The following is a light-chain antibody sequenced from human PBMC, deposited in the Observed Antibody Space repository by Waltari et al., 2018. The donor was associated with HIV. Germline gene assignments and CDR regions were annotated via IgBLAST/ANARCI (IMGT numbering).Light chain of an antibody. Sequence: QSVLTQPPSASGTPGQRVTISCSGSSSTIGSNTVNCYQQLPGTAPKLLIYSNNQRPSGVPDRFSGSKSGTSASLAISGLQSEDEADYYCAAWDDSLNGHVFGTGTKVTVL. J-gene: IGLJ1*01. V-gene: IGLV1-44*01. CDR1: SSTIGSNT. CDR2: SNN. CDR3: AAWDDSLNGHV.